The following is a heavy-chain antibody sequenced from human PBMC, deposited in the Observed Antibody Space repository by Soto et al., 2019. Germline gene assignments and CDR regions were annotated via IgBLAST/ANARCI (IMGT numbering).Heavy chain of an antibody. Sequence: GGSLRLSCEASGFTFDTYAFHWVRQAPGKGLEWGAVISFDGRNTYCADSAKGRFTFSRDNSKNTLYLQMNSLRAEDTAVYYCAKTAGDSSSWYGKYYYYYRMDVWGQGTTVTVSS. V-gene: IGHV3-30*04. CDR2: ISFDGRNT. CDR1: GFTFDTYA. D-gene: IGHD6-13*01. CDR3: AKTAGDSSSWYGKYYYYYRMDV. J-gene: IGHJ6*02.